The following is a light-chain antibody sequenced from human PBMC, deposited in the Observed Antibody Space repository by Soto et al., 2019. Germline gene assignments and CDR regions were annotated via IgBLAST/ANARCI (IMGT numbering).Light chain of an antibody. V-gene: IGKV3-11*01. J-gene: IGKJ1*01. CDR1: QTVFSR. CDR3: QQSYSPPRT. CDR2: DSS. Sequence: IVVTQAAATLSSSPGERATLSCRASQTVFSRLAWYQHKPGQAPRLLIYDSSIRATGIPVRFSGSGSGTDFTLTISSLQHEDVATYFCQQSYSPPRTFGQGTKVDIK.